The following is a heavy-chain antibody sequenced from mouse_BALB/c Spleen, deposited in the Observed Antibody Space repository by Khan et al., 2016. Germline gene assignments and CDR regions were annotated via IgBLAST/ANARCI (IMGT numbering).Heavy chain of an antibody. CDR1: GFNIKDTY. CDR2: IDPANGNT. CDR3: AGRNEAWFAY. V-gene: IGHV14-3*02. J-gene: IGHJ3*01. Sequence: VQLKESGAELVKPGASVKLSCTTSGFNIKDTYMYWVKQRPEQGLEWIGRIDPANGNTKYDPKFQGKATITADTSSNTAYLPLSSLTSADTAVYYCAGRNEAWFAYWGQGTLVTVSA.